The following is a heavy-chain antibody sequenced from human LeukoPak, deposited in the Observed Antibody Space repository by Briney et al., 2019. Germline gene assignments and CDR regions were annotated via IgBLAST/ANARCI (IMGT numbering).Heavy chain of an antibody. D-gene: IGHD2-15*01. Sequence: GEPLTLSCAASGFTVSNNHELWARARPGQGLEGVSIMYSCDSTFYADSVKARFTISRDNSKNTLYLQMNSLRAEDTAVYFCARRSPRSYNYYLDYWGEGALVTVSS. CDR1: GFTVSNNH. CDR2: MYSCDST. V-gene: IGHV3-66*04. CDR3: ARRSPRSYNYYLDY. J-gene: IGHJ4*02.